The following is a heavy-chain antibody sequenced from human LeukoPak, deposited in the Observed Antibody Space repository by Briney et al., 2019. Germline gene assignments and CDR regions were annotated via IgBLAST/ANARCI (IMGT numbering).Heavy chain of an antibody. CDR3: ARGHSSGWYVPHLDY. Sequence: SETLSLTCTVSGGSISSYYWSWIRQPPGKGLEWIGYIYYSGSTNYNPSLKSRVTISVDTSKNQFSLKLSSVTAADTAVYYCARGHSSGWYVPHLDYWGQGTLVTVSS. D-gene: IGHD6-13*01. V-gene: IGHV4-59*01. CDR2: IYYSGST. J-gene: IGHJ4*02. CDR1: GGSISSYY.